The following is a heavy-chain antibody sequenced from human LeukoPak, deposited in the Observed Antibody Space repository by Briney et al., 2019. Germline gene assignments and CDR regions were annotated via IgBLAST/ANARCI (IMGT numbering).Heavy chain of an antibody. V-gene: IGHV4-34*01. J-gene: IGHJ6*02. CDR1: GGSFSGYY. CDR2: INHSGST. D-gene: IGHD3-3*01. Sequence: SETLSLTCAVYGGSFSGYYWSWIRQPPGKGLEWIGEINHSGSTNYNPSLKSRVTISVDTSKTQFSLKLSSVTAADTAVYYCARVRYDFWSGTRAGMDVWGQGTTVTVSS. CDR3: ARVRYDFWSGTRAGMDV.